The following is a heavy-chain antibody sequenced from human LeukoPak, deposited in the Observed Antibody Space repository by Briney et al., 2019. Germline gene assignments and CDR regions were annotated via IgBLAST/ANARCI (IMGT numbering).Heavy chain of an antibody. CDR1: GGSFSGYY. D-gene: IGHD6-13*01. CDR2: INHSGST. V-gene: IGHV4-34*01. Sequence: SETLSLTCAVYGGSFSGYYWSWTRQPPGKGLEWIGEINHSGSTNYNPSLKSRVTISVDTSKNQFSLKLSSVTAADTAVYYCARAGVSRGFSYWGLGTLVTVSS. J-gene: IGHJ4*02. CDR3: ARAGVSRGFSY.